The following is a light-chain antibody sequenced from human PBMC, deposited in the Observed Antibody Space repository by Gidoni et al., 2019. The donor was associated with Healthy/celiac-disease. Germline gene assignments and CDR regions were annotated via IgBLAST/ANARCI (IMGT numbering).Light chain of an antibody. CDR3: AAWYDSLHGVV. V-gene: IGLV1-44*01. CDR1: SSNIGSNT. Sequence: QSVLTQPPQASGTPGQRVTISCSGSSSNIGSNTVNWYQQLPGTAPHLLIYRNPPRPSGVPDRFSGSKSGPSASLAISGLQSEDAADYYCAAWYDSLHGVVFGGGTQLTVL. J-gene: IGLJ2*01. CDR2: RNP.